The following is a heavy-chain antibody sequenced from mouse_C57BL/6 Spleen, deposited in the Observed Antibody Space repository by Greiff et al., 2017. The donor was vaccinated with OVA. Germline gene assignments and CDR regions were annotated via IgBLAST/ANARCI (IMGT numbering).Heavy chain of an antibody. CDR2: IDPEDGDT. V-gene: IGHV14-2*01. CDR3: ARYYYGSRGMDY. CDR1: GFNIKDYY. D-gene: IGHD1-1*01. Sequence: VQLQQSGAELVKPGASVKLSCTASGFNIKDYYMHWVKQRTEQGLEWIGRIDPEDGDTEYDPKFQGKATITADASSNPAYLQLSSLTSEDTAVYSWARYYYGSRGMDYWGQGTSGTVSS. J-gene: IGHJ4*01.